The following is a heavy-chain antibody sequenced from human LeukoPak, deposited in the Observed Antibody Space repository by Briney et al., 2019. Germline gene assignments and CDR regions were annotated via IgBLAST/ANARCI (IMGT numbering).Heavy chain of an antibody. CDR1: GYTFTSYY. CDR3: ARMASRRVLEWLLYRYSGWFDP. D-gene: IGHD3-3*01. CDR2: INPSGGST. V-gene: IGHV1-46*01. Sequence: ASVKVSCKASGYTFTSYYMHWVRQAPGQGLEWMGIINPSGGSTSYAQKFQGRVTMTRDTSTSTVYMELSSLRSEDTAVYYCARMASRRVLEWLLYRYSGWFDPWGQGTLVTVSS. J-gene: IGHJ5*02.